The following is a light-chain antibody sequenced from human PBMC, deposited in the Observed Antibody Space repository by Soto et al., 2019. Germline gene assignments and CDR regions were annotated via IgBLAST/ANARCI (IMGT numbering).Light chain of an antibody. J-gene: IGKJ3*01. CDR2: DAS. CDR1: QDITNY. CDR3: QQYDNLLFT. V-gene: IGKV1-33*01. Sequence: DIQMTQSPSSLSASVGDRVTITCQASQDITNYLTWYQQKPGKAPRLLIYDASSLKTGVPSRFSGSGSGTDFTFTISSLQPEDIATYYCQQYDNLLFTFGPGTKVDIK.